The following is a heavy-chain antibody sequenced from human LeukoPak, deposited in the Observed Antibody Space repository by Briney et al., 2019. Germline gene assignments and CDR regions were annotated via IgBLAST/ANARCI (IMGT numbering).Heavy chain of an antibody. J-gene: IGHJ4*02. V-gene: IGHV1-8*01. CDR2: MNPNSGNT. D-gene: IGHD3-10*01. Sequence: ASVKLSCKASGYTFTSYDINWVRQATGQGLEWMGWMNPNSGNTGYAQKFQGRVTMTRNTSICTAYMELSSLRSEDTAVYYCARQRPRYGSGRINWGQGTLVTVSS. CDR3: ARQRPRYGSGRIN. CDR1: GYTFTSYD.